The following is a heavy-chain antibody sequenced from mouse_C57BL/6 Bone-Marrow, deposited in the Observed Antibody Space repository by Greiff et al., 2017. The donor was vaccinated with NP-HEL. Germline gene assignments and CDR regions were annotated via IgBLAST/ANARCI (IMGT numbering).Heavy chain of an antibody. CDR1: GFTFSSYG. Sequence: EVQGVESGGDLVKPGGSLKLSCAASGFTFSSYGMSWVRQTPDKRREWVATISSGGSYTYYPDSVKGRFTISRDNAKNTLYLQMSSLKSEDTAMYYCASPYDYDVAWFAYWGQGTLVTVSA. J-gene: IGHJ3*01. CDR2: ISSGGSYT. V-gene: IGHV5-6*01. CDR3: ASPYDYDVAWFAY. D-gene: IGHD2-4*01.